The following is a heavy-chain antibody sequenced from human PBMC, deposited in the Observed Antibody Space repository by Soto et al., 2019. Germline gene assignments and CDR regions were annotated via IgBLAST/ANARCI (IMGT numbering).Heavy chain of an antibody. Sequence: GGSLRLSCVASGITFTNYAMAWVRQAPEKGLEWVSGISGSGGSTYYADSVKGRFTISRDNSKNTLSLQMNSLRAEDTAVYYCAEASSGWYYFDYWGQGTLVTVSS. CDR1: GITFTNYA. J-gene: IGHJ4*02. CDR3: AEASSGWYYFDY. CDR2: ISGSGGST. V-gene: IGHV3-23*01. D-gene: IGHD6-19*01.